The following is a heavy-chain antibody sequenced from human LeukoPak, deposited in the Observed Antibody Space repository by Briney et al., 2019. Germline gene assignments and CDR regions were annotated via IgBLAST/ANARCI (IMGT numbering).Heavy chain of an antibody. V-gene: IGHV4-39*07. CDR2: IYYSGST. CDR1: GGSISSSSYY. Sequence: SETLSLTCTVSGGSISSSSYYWGWIRQPPGKGLEWIGSIYYSGSTYYNPSLKSRVTISVDTSKNQFSLKLSSVTAADTAVYYCARVPMYSGSYHGAYYFDYWGQGTLVTVSS. CDR3: ARVPMYSGSYHGAYYFDY. D-gene: IGHD1-26*01. J-gene: IGHJ4*02.